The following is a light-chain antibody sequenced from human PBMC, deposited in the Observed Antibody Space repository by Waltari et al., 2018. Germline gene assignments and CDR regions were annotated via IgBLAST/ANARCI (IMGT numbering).Light chain of an antibody. Sequence: EIVLTQSPGTLSLSPGERAPLSCRASQSISKYLAWYQQKPAQAPRRLILHASSRAAGIPDRFSGSGSGTDFSLTISRLEPEDLAVYYCQHYESLPVTFGQGTKVEIK. CDR1: QSISKY. J-gene: IGKJ1*01. CDR2: HAS. V-gene: IGKV3-20*01. CDR3: QHYESLPVT.